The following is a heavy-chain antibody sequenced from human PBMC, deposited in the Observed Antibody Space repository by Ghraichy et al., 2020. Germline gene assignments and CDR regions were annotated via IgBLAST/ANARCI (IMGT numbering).Heavy chain of an antibody. V-gene: IGHV3-74*01. D-gene: IGHD1-26*01. CDR3: ARATVGAPLVFRY. CDR1: GFTFSSYW. CDR2: INTDGSST. J-gene: IGHJ4*02. Sequence: GGSLRLSCAVSGFTFSSYWMHWVRQAPGKGLVWVSSINTDGSSTSYADSVKGRFTISRDNAKNTLYLQMNSLRAEDTAVYYCARATVGAPLVFRYWGQGILVTVSS.